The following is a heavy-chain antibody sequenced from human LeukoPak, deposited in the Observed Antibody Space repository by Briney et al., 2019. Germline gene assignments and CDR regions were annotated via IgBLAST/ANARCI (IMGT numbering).Heavy chain of an antibody. D-gene: IGHD6-19*01. CDR3: ARVYSSGWYGGSYYYYMDV. CDR1: GFTFSSYW. Sequence: PGGSLGLSCAASGFTFSSYWMSWVRQAPGKGLEWVANIKQDGSEKYYVDSVKGRFTISRGNAKNSLYLQMNSLRAEDTAVYYCARVYSSGWYGGSYYYYMDVWGKGTTVTVSS. CDR2: IKQDGSEK. V-gene: IGHV3-7*01. J-gene: IGHJ6*03.